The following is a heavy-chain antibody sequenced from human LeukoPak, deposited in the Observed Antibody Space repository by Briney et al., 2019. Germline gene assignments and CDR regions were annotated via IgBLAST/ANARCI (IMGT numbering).Heavy chain of an antibody. CDR3: ARGYSYGSPDY. D-gene: IGHD5-18*01. J-gene: IGHJ4*02. Sequence: GGSLRLSCAASGFTFSSYGMHWVRQAPGKGLEWVAVIWYDGSNKYYADSVKGRFTISRDNSKNTLYLQMNSLRAEDTAVYYCARGYSYGSPDYWGQGTLVTVSS. CDR2: IWYDGSNK. V-gene: IGHV3-33*01. CDR1: GFTFSSYG.